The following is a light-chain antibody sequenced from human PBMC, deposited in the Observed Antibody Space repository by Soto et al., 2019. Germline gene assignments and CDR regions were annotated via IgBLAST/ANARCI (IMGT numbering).Light chain of an antibody. J-gene: IGKJ5*01. V-gene: IGKV4-1*01. Sequence: DIVMTQSPDSLAVSLGERATMNCKCSRSVLYKSNNKNHLAWYQQKPGQPPKLLIYWAFTRESGVPDRFSGSGSGTEFTLTISSLQSEDFAVYYCQQYYNWPPITFGQGTRLEI. CDR1: RSVLYKSNNKNH. CDR2: WAF. CDR3: QQYYNWPPIT.